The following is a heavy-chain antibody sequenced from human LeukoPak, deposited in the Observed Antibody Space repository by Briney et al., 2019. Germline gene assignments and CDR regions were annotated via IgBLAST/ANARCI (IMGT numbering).Heavy chain of an antibody. Sequence: SVKVSCKASGFTFTSSAVQWVRQARGQGLEWIGWIVVGSGNTNYAQKFQGRVTINRDMSTSTAYMELSSLRSEDTAVYYCATDDVTTGTKTALGYWGQGTLVTVSS. CDR1: GFTFTSSA. J-gene: IGHJ4*02. CDR3: ATDDVTTGTKTALGY. D-gene: IGHD1-1*01. CDR2: IVVGSGNT. V-gene: IGHV1-58*01.